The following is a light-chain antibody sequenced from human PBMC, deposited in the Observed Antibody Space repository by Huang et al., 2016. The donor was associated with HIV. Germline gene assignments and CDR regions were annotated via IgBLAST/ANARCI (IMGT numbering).Light chain of an antibody. CDR1: QRVSSSY. V-gene: IGKV3-20*01. CDR3: QQYGSAPPIT. CDR2: GAS. J-gene: IGKJ5*01. Sequence: EIVLTQSPGPLSLSPGERATLSCRASQRVSSSYLAWHQPKPGQAPRLLIHGASSRAAGIPDRFRGSGSGTDFTLTISRLEPEDFAVYYCQQYGSAPPITFGQGTRLEIK.